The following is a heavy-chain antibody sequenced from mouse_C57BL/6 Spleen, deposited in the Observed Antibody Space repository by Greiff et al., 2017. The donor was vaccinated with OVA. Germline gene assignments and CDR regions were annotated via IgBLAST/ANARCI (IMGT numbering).Heavy chain of an antibody. CDR3: ARGNYGSSLYAMDY. J-gene: IGHJ4*01. Sequence: VQLQQPGAELVRPGSSVKLSCKASGYTFTSYWMHWVKQRPIQGLEWIGNIDPSDSETHYNQKFKDKATLTVDKSSSTAYMQLSSLTSEDSAVYYCARGNYGSSLYAMDYWGQGTSVTVSS. V-gene: IGHV1-52*01. CDR1: GYTFTSYW. CDR2: IDPSDSET. D-gene: IGHD1-1*01.